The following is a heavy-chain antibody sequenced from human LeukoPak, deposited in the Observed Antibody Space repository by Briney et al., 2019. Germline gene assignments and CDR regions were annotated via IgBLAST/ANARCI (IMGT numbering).Heavy chain of an antibody. CDR3: ARETPEGGYYFDY. J-gene: IGHJ4*02. D-gene: IGHD3-10*01. CDR1: GFTFSSYS. CDR2: ISSSSSTI. Sequence: GGSLRLSCAASGFTFSSYSMNWVRQAPGKGLEWVSYISSSSSTIYYADSVKGRFTISRDNAKNSLYLQMNSLRAEDTAVYYCARETPEGGYYFDYWGQGTLVTVSS. V-gene: IGHV3-48*01.